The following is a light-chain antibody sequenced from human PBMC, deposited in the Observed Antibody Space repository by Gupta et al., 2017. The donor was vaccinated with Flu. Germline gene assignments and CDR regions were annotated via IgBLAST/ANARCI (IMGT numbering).Light chain of an antibody. CDR3: QQYFSTPRT. CDR1: QSVLFSSNNKNY. V-gene: IGKV4-1*01. Sequence: SLGERATINCKSSQSVLFSSNNKNYLAWYQQKPGQPLKLLIYWASTRKSGVPYRFSGSGSGTDFSLTISSLQAEDVAVYYCQQYFSTPRTFGQGTKVEI. CDR2: WAS. J-gene: IGKJ1*01.